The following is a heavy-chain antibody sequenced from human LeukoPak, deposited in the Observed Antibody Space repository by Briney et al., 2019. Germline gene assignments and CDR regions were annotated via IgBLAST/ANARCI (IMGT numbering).Heavy chain of an antibody. Sequence: GGSLRLSCAASGFTFDDSGMSWVRQAPGKGLEWVSGINWSGGSTGYADPLRGRFTISRDNAKNSLYLQMDSLRAEDTALYYCARAPITSPFYFDYWGQGTLVTVSS. D-gene: IGHD2-2*01. CDR1: GFTFDDSG. CDR3: ARAPITSPFYFDY. V-gene: IGHV3-20*04. CDR2: INWSGGST. J-gene: IGHJ4*02.